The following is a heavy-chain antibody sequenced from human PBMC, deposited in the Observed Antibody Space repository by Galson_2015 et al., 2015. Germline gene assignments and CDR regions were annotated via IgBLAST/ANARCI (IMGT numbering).Heavy chain of an antibody. CDR1: GGTFSSYA. J-gene: IGHJ3*02. V-gene: IGHV1-69*13. CDR2: IIPIFGTA. D-gene: IGHD3-22*01. Sequence: SVKVSCKASGGTFSSYAISWVRQAPGQGLEWMGGIIPIFGTANYAQKFQGRVTITADESTSTAYMELSSLRSEDTAVYYCARVDTYYYDSSFVPDAFDIWGQGTMVTVSS. CDR3: ARVDTYYYDSSFVPDAFDI.